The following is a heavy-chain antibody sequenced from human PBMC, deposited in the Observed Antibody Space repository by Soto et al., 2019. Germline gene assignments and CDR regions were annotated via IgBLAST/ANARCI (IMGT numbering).Heavy chain of an antibody. CDR2: IIPIFGTA. Sequence: SVKVSCKASGGTFSSYAISWVRQAPGQGLEWMGGIIPIFGTANYAQKFQGRVTITADESASTAYMELSSLRSEDTAVYYCASPSSVVVPLSLYYYYYGMDVWGQGTTVTVSS. V-gene: IGHV1-69*13. CDR1: GGTFSSYA. D-gene: IGHD2-2*01. J-gene: IGHJ6*02. CDR3: ASPSSVVVPLSLYYYYYGMDV.